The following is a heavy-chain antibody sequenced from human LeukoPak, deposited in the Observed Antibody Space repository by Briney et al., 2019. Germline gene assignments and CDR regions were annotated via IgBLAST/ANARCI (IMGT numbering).Heavy chain of an antibody. CDR3: AHRITEYDQGVKAFDY. CDR2: IYWDDDK. Sequence: SGPTLVNPTQTLTLTCTFSGFSLRTSGVSVDWIRQPPGKALEWLALIYWDDDKRYSPSLKSRLTITKDTSRNQVVLTMTNMDPADTATYYCAHRITEYDQGVKAFDYWGQGTLVTVSS. CDR1: GFSLRTSGVS. V-gene: IGHV2-5*02. J-gene: IGHJ4*02. D-gene: IGHD3-10*02.